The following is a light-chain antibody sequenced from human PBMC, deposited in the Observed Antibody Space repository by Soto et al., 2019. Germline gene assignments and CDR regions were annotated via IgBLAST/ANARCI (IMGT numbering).Light chain of an antibody. CDR2: DAS. CDR3: QQYGTSPRT. V-gene: IGKV3-20*01. CDR1: QSVSSGY. Sequence: EIVLTQSPGTLSFSPGERDSLSCRASQSVSSGYLAWYQQKAGQAPRLLIYDASSRATGIPDRFSGSGSGTDFTLTIVRLEPEDFAVYYCQQYGTSPRTFGQGTKVDIK. J-gene: IGKJ1*01.